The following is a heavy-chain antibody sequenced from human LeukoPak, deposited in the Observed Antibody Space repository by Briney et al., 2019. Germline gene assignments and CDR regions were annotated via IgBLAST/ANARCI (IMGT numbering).Heavy chain of an antibody. Sequence: GASVKVSCKASGYTFTGYYMHWERQAPGQGLEWMGWINPNSGGTNYAQKFQGRVTMTRDTSISTAYMELSRLRSDDTAVYYCARDSHMVRGVIIDVVWVQGTTVTVSS. CDR2: INPNSGGT. V-gene: IGHV1-2*02. CDR1: GYTFTGYY. CDR3: ARDSHMVRGVIIDVV. D-gene: IGHD3-10*01. J-gene: IGHJ6*02.